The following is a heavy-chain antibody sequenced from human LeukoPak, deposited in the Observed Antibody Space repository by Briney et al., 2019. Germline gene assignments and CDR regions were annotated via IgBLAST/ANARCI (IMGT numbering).Heavy chain of an antibody. CDR3: AKVRGGNYYDSSGNDY. V-gene: IGHV3-23*01. J-gene: IGHJ4*02. D-gene: IGHD3-22*01. Sequence: QPGGSLRLSCAASGFTFSSYAMSWVRQAPGKGLEWVSAISGSGGSTYYADSVKGRFTISRDNSKNTLYLQMNSLRAEDTAVYYCAKVRGGNYYDSSGNDYWGQGTLVTVSS. CDR2: ISGSGGST. CDR1: GFTFSSYA.